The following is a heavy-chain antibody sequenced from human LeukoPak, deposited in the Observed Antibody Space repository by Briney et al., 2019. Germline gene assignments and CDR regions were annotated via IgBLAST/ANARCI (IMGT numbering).Heavy chain of an antibody. D-gene: IGHD5-12*01. V-gene: IGHV3-23*01. J-gene: IGHJ3*01. Sequence: PGGSLRLXCAASGFTFSSYGMSWVRQAPGKVLEWVSGVSGSGDSTYYADSVKGRFTISRDNSKNTLFLQMTSLRGDDTAVYYCARVRWATRDAFDVWGQGTMVAVS. CDR1: GFTFSSYG. CDR3: ARVRWATRDAFDV. CDR2: VSGSGDST.